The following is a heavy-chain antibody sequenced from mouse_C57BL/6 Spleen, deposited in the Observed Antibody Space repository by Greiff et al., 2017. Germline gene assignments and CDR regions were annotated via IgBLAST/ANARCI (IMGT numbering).Heavy chain of an antibody. CDR3: ARSGYEGRGGYF. D-gene: IGHD2-14*01. CDR2: INPNNGGT. Sequence: EVQLQQSGPELVKPGASVKISCKASGYTFTDYYMNWVKQSHGKSLEWIGDINPNNGGTSYHQKFKGKATLTVDKSSSTAYMQRRSLTSEDSAVYYCARSGYEGRGGYFWVRGTAATVS. J-gene: IGHJ1*03. V-gene: IGHV1-26*01. CDR1: GYTFTDYY.